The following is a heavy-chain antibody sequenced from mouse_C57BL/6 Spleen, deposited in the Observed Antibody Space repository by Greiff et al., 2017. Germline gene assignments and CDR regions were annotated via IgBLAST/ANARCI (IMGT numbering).Heavy chain of an antibody. J-gene: IGHJ4*01. D-gene: IGHD2-5*01. Sequence: QVHVKQSGPELVKPGASVKLSCKASGYTFTSYDINWVKQRPGQGLEWIGWIYPRDGSTKYNEKFKGKATLTVDTSSSTAYMELHSLTSEDSAVYFCASYYSNYGYAMDYWGQGTSVTVSS. CDR2: IYPRDGST. V-gene: IGHV1-85*01. CDR3: ASYYSNYGYAMDY. CDR1: GYTFTSYD.